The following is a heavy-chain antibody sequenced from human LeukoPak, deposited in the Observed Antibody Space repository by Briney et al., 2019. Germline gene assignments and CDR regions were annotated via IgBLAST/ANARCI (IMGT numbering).Heavy chain of an antibody. CDR1: GYTFNSYY. CDR3: ARDRKLSSGWSEFDY. CDR2: INPSGGST. V-gene: IGHV1-46*02. D-gene: IGHD6-19*01. Sequence: ASVKVSCKASGYTFNSYYMHWVRQAPGQGLEWMGIINPSGGSTSYAQKFQGRVTMTRDTSTSTVYMELSSLRSKDTAVYYCARDRKLSSGWSEFDYWGQGTLVTVSA. J-gene: IGHJ4*02.